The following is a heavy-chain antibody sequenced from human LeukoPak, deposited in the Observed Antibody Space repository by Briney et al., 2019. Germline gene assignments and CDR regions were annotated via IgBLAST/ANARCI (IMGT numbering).Heavy chain of an antibody. CDR2: IYTSGST. CDR3: AREPAYYDFWSGYYFDY. CDR1: GYSISSGYY. V-gene: IGHV4-61*02. D-gene: IGHD3-3*01. J-gene: IGHJ4*02. Sequence: SETLSLTCTVSGYSISSGYYWSWIRQPAGKGLEWIGRIYTSGSTNYNPSLKSRVTISVDTSKNQFSLKLSSVTAADTAVYYCAREPAYYDFWSGYYFDYWGQGTLVTVSS.